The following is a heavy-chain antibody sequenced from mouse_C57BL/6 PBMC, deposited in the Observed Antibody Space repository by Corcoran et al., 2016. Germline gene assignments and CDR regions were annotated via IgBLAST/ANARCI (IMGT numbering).Heavy chain of an antibody. J-gene: IGHJ4*01. CDR1: GYTFTDYY. CDR2: INPYNGGT. Sequence: EVQLQQSGPVLVKPGASVKMSCKASGYTFTDYYMNWVKQSHGKSLEWIGVINPYNGGTSYNQKFKGKATLTVDKSSSTAYMELNSLTSEDSAVYYCSRSCDYDGGYYYAMDYWGQGTSVTVSS. D-gene: IGHD2-4*01. V-gene: IGHV1-19*01. CDR3: SRSCDYDGGYYYAMDY.